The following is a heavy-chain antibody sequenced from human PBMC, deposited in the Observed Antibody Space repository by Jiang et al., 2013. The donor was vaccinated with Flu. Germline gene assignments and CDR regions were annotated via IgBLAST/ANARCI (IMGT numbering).Heavy chain of an antibody. CDR3: ARERYGNEYYYYGMDV. J-gene: IGHJ6*02. CDR2: IYYSGST. D-gene: IGHD5-18*01. CDR1: GGSISSSSYY. Sequence: VKPSETLSLTCTVSGGSISSSSYYWGWIRQPPGKGLEWIGSIYYSGSTYYNPSLKSRVTISVDTSKNQFSLKLSSVTAADTAVYYCARERYGNEYYYYGMDVWGQGTTVTVSS. V-gene: IGHV4-39*07.